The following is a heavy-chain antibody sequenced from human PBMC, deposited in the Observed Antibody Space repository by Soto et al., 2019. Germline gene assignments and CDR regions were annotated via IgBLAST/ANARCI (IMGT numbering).Heavy chain of an antibody. CDR2: IYPGDSDT. Sequence: PGESLKISCKASGYSFTTHWIGWVRQMPGKGLEWMGIIYPGDSDTRYSPSFQGQVTISADKSISTAYLQWSSLKASDSAMFYCARKDIAGNSVDFWGQGTLVTVSS. CDR1: GYSFTTHW. CDR3: ARKDIAGNSVDF. J-gene: IGHJ4*02. D-gene: IGHD6-13*01. V-gene: IGHV5-51*01.